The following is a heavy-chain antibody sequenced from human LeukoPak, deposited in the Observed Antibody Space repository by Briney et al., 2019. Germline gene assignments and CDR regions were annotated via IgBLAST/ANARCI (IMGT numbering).Heavy chain of an antibody. J-gene: IGHJ4*02. V-gene: IGHV4-34*01. CDR3: ARGGGGWGKAIQLWLNQYYFDY. D-gene: IGHD5-18*01. CDR1: GGSFSGYY. Sequence: PSGTLSLTCAVYGGSFSGYYWSWIRQPPGKGLEWIGEINHSGSTNYNPSLKSRVTISVDTSKNQFSLKLSSVTAADTAVYYCARGGGGWGKAIQLWLNQYYFDYWGQGTLVTVSS. CDR2: INHSGST.